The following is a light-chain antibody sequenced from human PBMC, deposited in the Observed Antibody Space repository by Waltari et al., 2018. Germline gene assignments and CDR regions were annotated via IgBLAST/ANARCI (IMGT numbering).Light chain of an antibody. J-gene: IGLJ3*02. CDR2: DVT. Sequence: SALTQPRSVSGSPGQSVTISCTGTTSDVGGYNYVSWYQPHPGKAPKLMIFDVTQRPSGVPDRFSCSKSANTASLTISGLQAEDEADYYCCSFAGTYTWVFGGGTKVTVL. V-gene: IGLV2-11*01. CDR3: CSFAGTYTWV. CDR1: TSDVGGYNY.